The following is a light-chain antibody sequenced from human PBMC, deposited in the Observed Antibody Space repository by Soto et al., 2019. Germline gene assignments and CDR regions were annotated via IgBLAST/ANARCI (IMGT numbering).Light chain of an antibody. J-gene: IGLJ3*02. V-gene: IGLV8-61*01. CDR1: SGSVSPTYY. CDR3: VLYMCSGIWV. Sequence: QTVVTQEPSFSVSPGGTVTLTCALSSGSVSPTYYPSWYQRAPGQAPRPLIYSTNTRSAGVPDRFSGSILGNKAALTIAGAQADDESDYYCVLYMCSGIWVFGGGTKLTVL. CDR2: STN.